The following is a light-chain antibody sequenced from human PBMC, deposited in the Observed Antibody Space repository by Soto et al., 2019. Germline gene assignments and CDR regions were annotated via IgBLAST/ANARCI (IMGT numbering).Light chain of an antibody. J-gene: IGKJ1*01. CDR1: QSVSSSY. CDR3: QQYGSSSWT. Sequence: ILLAQSPGTLSFSPGERATLSCRASQSVSSSYLAWYQQRPGQAPRLLICGASSRATGIPDRFSGSGSGTDFTLTISRLEAEDFAVYYCQQYGSSSWTFGQGTKVDIK. CDR2: GAS. V-gene: IGKV3-20*01.